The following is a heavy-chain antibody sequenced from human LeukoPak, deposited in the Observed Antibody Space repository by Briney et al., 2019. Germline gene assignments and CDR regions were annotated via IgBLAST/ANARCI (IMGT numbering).Heavy chain of an antibody. CDR2: IYHSGST. CDR3: ARLQGYFDY. D-gene: IGHD4-11*01. Sequence: PSETLSLTCAVSGYSISSGYYWGWIRPPPGKGLEWIGSIYHSGSTYYNPPLKSRVTISVDTSKNQFSLKLSSVTAADTAVYYCARLQGYFDYWGQGTLVTVSS. J-gene: IGHJ4*02. V-gene: IGHV4-38-2*01. CDR1: GYSISSGYY.